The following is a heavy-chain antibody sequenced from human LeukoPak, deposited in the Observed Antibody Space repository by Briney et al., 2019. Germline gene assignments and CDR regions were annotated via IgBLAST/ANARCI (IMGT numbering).Heavy chain of an antibody. V-gene: IGHV3-30*02. J-gene: IGHJ5*02. CDR3: AKGNYYDSSAYNWFDP. Sequence: GGSLRLSCAASGFTFSSYAMHWVRQAPGKGLEWVAFIRYDGTNKYYAESVKGRFTISRDNSKNTLYVQMNSLRAEDTAVYYCAKGNYYDSSAYNWFDPWGQGTLVTVSS. D-gene: IGHD3-22*01. CDR2: IRYDGTNK. CDR1: GFTFSSYA.